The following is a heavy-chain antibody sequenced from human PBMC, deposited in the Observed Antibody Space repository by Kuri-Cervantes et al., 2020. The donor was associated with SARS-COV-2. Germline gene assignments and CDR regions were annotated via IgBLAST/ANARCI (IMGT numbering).Heavy chain of an antibody. Sequence: GGSLRLSCAASGFTFSSYAMHWVRQAPGKGLEWVAVISYDGSNKYYADSVKGRFTISRDNSKNTLYLQMNSLRAEDTAVYYCAGGGGCSGGSCYAGWANYYYGMDVWGQGTTVTVSS. CDR3: AGGGGCSGGSCYAGWANYYYGMDV. CDR1: GFTFSSYA. J-gene: IGHJ6*02. CDR2: ISYDGSNK. D-gene: IGHD2-15*01. V-gene: IGHV3-30*01.